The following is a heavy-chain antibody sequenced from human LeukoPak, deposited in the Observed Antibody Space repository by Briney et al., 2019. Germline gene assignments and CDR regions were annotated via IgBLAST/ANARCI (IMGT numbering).Heavy chain of an antibody. Sequence: GGSLRLSCAVSGLTFNNYAMSWVRQAPGKGLEWVSGISGRGASKYYADSVKGRFTISGDNSKNTLYLQMNSLRVEDTALYYCAGEHSSSCPDSWGQGTLVTVSS. CDR2: ISGRGASK. V-gene: IGHV3-23*01. J-gene: IGHJ5*01. CDR3: AGEHSSSCPDS. CDR1: GLTFNNYA. D-gene: IGHD6-13*01.